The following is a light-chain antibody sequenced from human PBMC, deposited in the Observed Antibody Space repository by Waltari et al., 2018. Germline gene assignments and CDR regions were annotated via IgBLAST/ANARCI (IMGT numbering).Light chain of an antibody. CDR1: SSDVGGYNY. V-gene: IGLV2-11*01. J-gene: IGLJ2*01. CDR2: DVS. Sequence: QSALTQPRSVSGSPGQSVTIPCTGTSSDVGGYNYVSWYQQHPGKAPKFMIYDVSKRPSGVPDHFSGSKSANTASLTISGLQAEDEADYYCCSYAGSYTHVVFGGGTKVTVL. CDR3: CSYAGSYTHVV.